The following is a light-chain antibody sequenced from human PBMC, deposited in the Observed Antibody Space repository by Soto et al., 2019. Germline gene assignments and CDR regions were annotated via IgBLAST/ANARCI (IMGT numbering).Light chain of an antibody. CDR3: QQYGSPLT. CDR1: QSVSSSY. V-gene: IGKV3-20*01. J-gene: IGKJ4*01. CDR2: GAS. Sequence: EIVLTQSPGTLSLSPGERATLSCRASQSVSSSYLAWYQQKPGQAPRLLIYGASRRATGIPYRFSGSGSETDFTLTSSRLEHEDFAVYYCQQYGSPLTFGGGTKVEIK.